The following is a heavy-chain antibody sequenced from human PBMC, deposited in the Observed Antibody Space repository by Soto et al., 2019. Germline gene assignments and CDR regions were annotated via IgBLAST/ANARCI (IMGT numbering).Heavy chain of an antibody. J-gene: IGHJ4*02. CDR1: GGSISSYY. V-gene: IGHV4-59*01. Sequence: SETLSLTCTVSGGSISSYYWSWIRQPPGKGLEWIGYIYYSGSTNYNPSLKSRVTISVDTSKNQFSLKLSSVTAADTAVYYCARWEPDFYSYGLDYWGQGTLVTVSS. D-gene: IGHD5-18*01. CDR3: ARWEPDFYSYGLDY. CDR2: IYYSGST.